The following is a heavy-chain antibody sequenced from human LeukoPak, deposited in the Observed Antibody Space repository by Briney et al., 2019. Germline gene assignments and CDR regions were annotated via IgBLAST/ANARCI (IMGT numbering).Heavy chain of an antibody. CDR2: INPNSGGT. CDR3: ARSYGDYENDAFDI. Sequence: ASVKVSCKTSGYTFTGKYRHWVRQAPGQGLEWMGWINPNSGGTIYVQKFQGRVTMTRDTSISTAYMELSRLRSDDTAVYYCARSYGDYENDAFDIWGQGTMVTVSS. V-gene: IGHV1-2*02. J-gene: IGHJ3*02. CDR1: GYTFTGKY. D-gene: IGHD4-17*01.